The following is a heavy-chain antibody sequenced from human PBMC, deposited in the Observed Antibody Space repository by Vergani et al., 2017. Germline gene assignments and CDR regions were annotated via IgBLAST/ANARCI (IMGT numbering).Heavy chain of an antibody. Sequence: EVHLVESGGGLVQPGGSLRLSCTASGFTFSNYEMNWVRQDPGKGLEWVSYISSSGSTKYYADSVKGRFTISRDNAKNSLYLQMNSLRAEDTAVYYCARARDYWGQGTLVTVSS. CDR2: ISSSGSTK. V-gene: IGHV3-48*03. CDR1: GFTFSNYE. CDR3: ARARDY. J-gene: IGHJ4*02.